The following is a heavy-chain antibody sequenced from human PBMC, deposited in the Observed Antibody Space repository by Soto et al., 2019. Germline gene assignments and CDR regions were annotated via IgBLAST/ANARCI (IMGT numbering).Heavy chain of an antibody. CDR2: IYPGDSDT. V-gene: IGHV5-51*01. CDR3: TMGGYFISTCRHGAHNWHDP. J-gene: IGHJ5*02. D-gene: IGHD2-2*01. CDR1: GYSFTSYW. Sequence: GESLKICCKGSGYSFTSYWIGWVRQMPGKGLEWMGIIYPGDSDTRYSPSFQGQVTISADKSISTAYLQWSSLKASDTAMYYCTMGGYFISTCRHGAHNWHDPWGQGTLVPVSA.